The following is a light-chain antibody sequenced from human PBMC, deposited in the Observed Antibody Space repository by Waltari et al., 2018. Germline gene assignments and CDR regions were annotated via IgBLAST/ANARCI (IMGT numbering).Light chain of an antibody. J-gene: IGKJ1*01. Sequence: DIQMTQSPSSLSASVGDRVNITCQASQDISNYLYWYQQKPGKAPNLLIYDASKLESGVPSRFSGSGSETDFTFTITSLQPEDIAVYYCQQYGSSHTWTFGQGTKVEIK. CDR2: DAS. CDR1: QDISNY. CDR3: QQYGSSHTWT. V-gene: IGKV1-33*01.